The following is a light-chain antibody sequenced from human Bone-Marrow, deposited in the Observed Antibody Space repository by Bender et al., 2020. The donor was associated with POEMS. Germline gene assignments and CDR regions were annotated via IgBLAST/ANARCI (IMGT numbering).Light chain of an antibody. CDR3: CSYTGFTFR. CDR2: EGT. J-gene: IGLJ2*01. Sequence: QSALTQPASVSGSPRQSITISCTGASSDFGTYNLVSWYQHHPGKAPKLIISEGTKRPSGVSNRFSASTSGTTASLTISGLLTEDEAEYFCCSYTGFTFRFGGGTKLTVL. V-gene: IGLV2-23*01. CDR1: SSDFGTYNL.